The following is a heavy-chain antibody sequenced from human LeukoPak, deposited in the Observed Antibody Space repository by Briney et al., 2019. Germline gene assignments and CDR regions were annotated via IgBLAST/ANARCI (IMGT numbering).Heavy chain of an antibody. CDR1: GGSISSSNW. V-gene: IGHV4-4*02. Sequence: SETLSLTCAVSGGSISSSNWWSWVRQPPGKGLEWIGEIYHSGSTNYNPSLKSRVTISVDTSKNQFSLKLSSVTAADTAVYYWARSPPLGRWLINPNRFDPWGQGTLVTVSS. CDR3: ARSPPLGRWLINPNRFDP. D-gene: IGHD3-9*01. J-gene: IGHJ5*02. CDR2: IYHSGST.